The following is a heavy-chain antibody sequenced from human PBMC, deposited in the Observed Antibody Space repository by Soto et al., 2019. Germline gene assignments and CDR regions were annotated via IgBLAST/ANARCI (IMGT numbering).Heavy chain of an antibody. CDR1: GFTFSSYA. CDR2: IWFDGSNK. J-gene: IGHJ4*02. D-gene: IGHD2-15*01. Sequence: LRLSCAASGFTFSSYAIPWVRQSPGKGLEGVAIIWFDGSNKYYADSVKGRFSISRDNSKNTLFRQMDSLRAEDTAVYYCARGQLPAATTYFDFWGQGALVTVSS. CDR3: ARGQLPAATTYFDF. V-gene: IGHV3-33*01.